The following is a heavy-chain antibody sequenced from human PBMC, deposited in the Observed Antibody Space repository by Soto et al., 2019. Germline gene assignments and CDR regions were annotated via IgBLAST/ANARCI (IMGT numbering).Heavy chain of an antibody. V-gene: IGHV1-8*01. J-gene: IGHJ4*02. Sequence: QVQLVQSGAEVKKPGASVKVSCKASGYTFTSYDINWVRQATGQGLEWMGWMNPNSGNTGYAQKFQGRVTMTRNTPISTPKMERSGLGSEETAVIYWAKGSYGQFAYWGQGPLVTVSS. CDR2: MNPNSGNT. CDR3: AKGSYGQFAY. D-gene: IGHD3-16*01. CDR1: GYTFTSYD.